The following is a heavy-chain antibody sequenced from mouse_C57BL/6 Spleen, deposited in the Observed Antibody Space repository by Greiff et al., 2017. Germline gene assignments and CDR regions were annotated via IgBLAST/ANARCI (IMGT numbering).Heavy chain of an antibody. J-gene: IGHJ4*01. Sequence: QVTLKESGPGILQPSQTLSLTCSFSGFSLSTFGMGVGWIRQPSGKGLEWLAHIWWDDDKYYNPALKSRLTISKDTSKNQVFLKIANVDTADTATYYCARMSDYYGSSYYYAMDYWGQGTSVTVSS. CDR3: ARMSDYYGSSYYYAMDY. CDR1: GFSLSTFGMG. D-gene: IGHD1-1*01. V-gene: IGHV8-8*01. CDR2: IWWDDDK.